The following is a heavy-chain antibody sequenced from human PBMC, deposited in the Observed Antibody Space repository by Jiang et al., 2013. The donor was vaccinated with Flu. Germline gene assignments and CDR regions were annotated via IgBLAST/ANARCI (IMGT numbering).Heavy chain of an antibody. CDR1: GFTFSSYA. CDR3: ARDSEWLFAIDAFDI. D-gene: IGHD3-3*01. J-gene: IGHJ3*02. CDR2: ISYDGSNK. Sequence: GRSLRLSCAASGFTFSSYAMHWVRQAPGKGLEWVAVISYDGSNKYYADSVKGRFTISRDNSKNTLYLQMNSLRAEDTAVYYCARDSEWLFAIDAFDIWGQGTMVTVSS. V-gene: IGHV3-30-3*01.